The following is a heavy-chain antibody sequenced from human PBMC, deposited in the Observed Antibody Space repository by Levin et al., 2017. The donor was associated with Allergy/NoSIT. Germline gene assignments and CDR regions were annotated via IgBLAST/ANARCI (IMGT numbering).Heavy chain of an antibody. Sequence: SETLSLTCTVSGGSVTDHLWRWVRQPPGQGLEWIAYFSGSGTTRNNPSLYNPSLKGRLTFPIDTSQNQVSLNLRSVTAAETVVYFCARGHYGKWGPGTMVTVSS. D-gene: IGHD3-10*01. J-gene: IGHJ3*01. V-gene: IGHV4-59*02. CDR2: FSGSGTT. CDR3: ARGHYGK. CDR1: GGSVTDHL.